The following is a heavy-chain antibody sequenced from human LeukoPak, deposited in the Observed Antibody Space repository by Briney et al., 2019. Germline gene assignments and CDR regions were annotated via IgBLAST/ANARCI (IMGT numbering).Heavy chain of an antibody. CDR2: IYHSGST. V-gene: IGHV4-30-2*01. CDR3: AREVPTTHGAFDI. J-gene: IGHJ3*02. D-gene: IGHD1-26*01. Sequence: SETLSLTCAVSGGSISSGGYSWSWIRQPPGKGLEWIGYIYHSGSTYYNPSLKSRVTISVDRSKNQFSLKLSSVTAADTAVYYCAREVPTTHGAFDIWGQGTMVTVSS. CDR1: GGSISSGGYS.